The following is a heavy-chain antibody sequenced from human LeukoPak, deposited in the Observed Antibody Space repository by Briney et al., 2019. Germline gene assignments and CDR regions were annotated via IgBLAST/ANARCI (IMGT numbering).Heavy chain of an antibody. CDR1: GFTFSSYS. CDR3: ARDPTDLGYCSGGSCLDSDY. Sequence: GGSLRLSCAASGFTFSSYSMNWVRQAPGKGLEWVSSISSSSSYIYYADSVKGRFTISRDNAKNSLYLQMNRLRAEDTAVYYCARDPTDLGYCSGGSCLDSDYWGQGTLVTVSS. J-gene: IGHJ4*02. CDR2: ISSSSSYI. D-gene: IGHD2-15*01. V-gene: IGHV3-21*01.